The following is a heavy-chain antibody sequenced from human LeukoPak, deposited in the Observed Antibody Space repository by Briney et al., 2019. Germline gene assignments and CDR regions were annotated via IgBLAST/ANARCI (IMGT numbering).Heavy chain of an antibody. CDR1: GVTFSDYY. CDR3: ASVARLLAD. Sequence: GGSLRLSSAASGVTFSDYYMNWIRQAPGKGLEYIAYISQSGADVSYADSVKGRFTVSRDNAKNSVFLQMNSLTAEDTAVYYCASVARLLADWGQGTLVTVSS. D-gene: IGHD3-9*01. CDR2: ISQSGADV. V-gene: IGHV3-11*01. J-gene: IGHJ4*02.